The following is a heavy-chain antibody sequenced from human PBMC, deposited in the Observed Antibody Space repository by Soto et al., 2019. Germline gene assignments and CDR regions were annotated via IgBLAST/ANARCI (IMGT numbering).Heavy chain of an antibody. CDR2: IYYSGST. V-gene: IGHV4-31*03. CDR1: GGSISSGGYY. J-gene: IGHJ4*02. D-gene: IGHD2-15*01. CDR3: ARAKLGYCSGGSCYSLYYFDY. Sequence: PSETLSLTCTVSGGSISSGGYYWSWIRQHPGKGLEWIGYIYYSGSTYYNPSLKSRVTISVDTSKNQFSLKLSSVTAADTAVYYCARAKLGYCSGGSCYSLYYFDYWGQGTLVTVSS.